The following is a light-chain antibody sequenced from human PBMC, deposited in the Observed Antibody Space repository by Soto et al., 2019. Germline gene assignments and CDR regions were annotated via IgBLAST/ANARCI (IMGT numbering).Light chain of an antibody. V-gene: IGKV3-20*01. CDR2: GAS. CDR3: QQYGSSPYT. CDR1: QSASRSY. Sequence: EIVLTQSPGTLSLSPGERATLSCRASQSASRSYLAWYQQKHGQAPRLLIYGASSRATGIPDRFSGSGSGTDFTLTISRLEPEDFAVYYCQQYGSSPYTFGQGTKLEIK. J-gene: IGKJ2*01.